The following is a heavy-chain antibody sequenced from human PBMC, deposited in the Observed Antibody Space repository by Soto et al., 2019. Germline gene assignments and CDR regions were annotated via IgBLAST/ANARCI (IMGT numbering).Heavy chain of an antibody. Sequence: GASVRVSCKASGGTFSSYAISWVRQAPGQGLEWMGGIIPIFGTANYAQKFQGRVTITADESTSTAYMELSSLRSEDTAVYYCASRRYYYDSSDAFDIWGQGTMVTVSS. J-gene: IGHJ3*02. D-gene: IGHD3-22*01. CDR1: GGTFSSYA. V-gene: IGHV1-69*13. CDR3: ASRRYYYDSSDAFDI. CDR2: IIPIFGTA.